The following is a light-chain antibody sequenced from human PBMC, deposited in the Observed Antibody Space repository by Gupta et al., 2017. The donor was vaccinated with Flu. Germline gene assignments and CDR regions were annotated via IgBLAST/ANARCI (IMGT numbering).Light chain of an antibody. CDR2: ENN. CDR1: SSNIASNY. CDR3: ETWDNTLSAGV. J-gene: IGLJ2*01. V-gene: IGLV1-51*01. Sequence: SVLTQPPSLSAAPGRKVTISCSGSSSNIASNYVSWYQHLPGTAPKLLIYENNQRPSGIPDRFSGSKSGTSATLAIAGLQTGDEADYYCETWDNTLSAGVFGGGTKLTVL.